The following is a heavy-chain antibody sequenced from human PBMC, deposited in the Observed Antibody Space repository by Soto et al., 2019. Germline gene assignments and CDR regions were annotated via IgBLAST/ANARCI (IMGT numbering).Heavy chain of an antibody. CDR1: GFTLSYHY. V-gene: IGHV3-11*06. CDR2: SSNSGSFT. J-gene: IGHJ4*02. CDR3: VKSGDNYNALDY. D-gene: IGHD1-1*01. Sequence: AGGSLRLSCTASGFTLSYHYMSWIRQAPGKGLEWIGYSSNSGSFTRYADSVKGRFSISRDNAKNSLYLQINSLRGDDTAIYYCVKSGDNYNALDYWSQGTPVTSPQ.